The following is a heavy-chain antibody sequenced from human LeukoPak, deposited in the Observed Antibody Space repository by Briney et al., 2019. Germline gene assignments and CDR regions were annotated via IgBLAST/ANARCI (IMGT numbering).Heavy chain of an antibody. D-gene: IGHD1-26*01. J-gene: IGHJ4*02. Sequence: QSGGSLRLSCAASGFTVSSNYMSWVRQAPGKGLEWVSVIYSGGSTYYADSVKGRFTISRDNSKNTLYLQMNSPRAEDTAMYYCARDTGATYDYWGQGTLVTVSS. CDR2: IYSGGST. V-gene: IGHV3-53*01. CDR3: ARDTGATYDY. CDR1: GFTVSSNY.